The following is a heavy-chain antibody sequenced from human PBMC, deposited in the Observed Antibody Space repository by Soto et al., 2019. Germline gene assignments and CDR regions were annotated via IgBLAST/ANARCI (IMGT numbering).Heavy chain of an antibody. Sequence: TXGSLQLSCAATGFTFSFHAINWVRQAPGKGLEWVSVISFDGSNRYYAESVRGRYTISRDNSKNILYLHMNSLRPDETAIYYCARAHGPYYDSSYYGLARNYFDYWGQGALVTVSS. CDR1: GFTFSFHA. CDR3: ARAHGPYYDSSYYGLARNYFDY. J-gene: IGHJ4*02. V-gene: IGHV3-30-3*01. D-gene: IGHD3-22*01. CDR2: ISFDGSNR.